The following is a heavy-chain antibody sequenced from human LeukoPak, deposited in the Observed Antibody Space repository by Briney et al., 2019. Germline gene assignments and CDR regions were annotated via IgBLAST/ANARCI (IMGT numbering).Heavy chain of an antibody. J-gene: IGHJ4*02. CDR1: GFTFSTYA. Sequence: GGSLRLSCSASGFTFSTYAMHWVRQAPGKGLEYVSAISRNGGRTYYADSVKGRFTISRDNSKNTQYLQMSSMRAEDTAVYYCGKDLPSGGGVDYWGQGTLVTVSS. D-gene: IGHD3-10*01. CDR3: GKDLPSGGGVDY. CDR2: ISRNGGRT. V-gene: IGHV3-64D*06.